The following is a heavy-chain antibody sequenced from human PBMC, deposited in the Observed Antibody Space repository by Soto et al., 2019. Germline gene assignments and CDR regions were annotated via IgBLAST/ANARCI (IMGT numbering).Heavy chain of an antibody. V-gene: IGHV4-38-2*01. CDR2: IYHSGST. J-gene: IGHJ3*02. CDR1: GYSISSGYY. D-gene: IGHD6-6*01. Sequence: SETLSLTCAVSGYSISSGYYWGWIRQPPGKGLEWIGSIYHSGSTYYNPSLKSRVTLSVDTSKNQFSLKLSSVTAADTAVYYCARGRVEYNLNAFDIWGQGTMVTGSS. CDR3: ARGRVEYNLNAFDI.